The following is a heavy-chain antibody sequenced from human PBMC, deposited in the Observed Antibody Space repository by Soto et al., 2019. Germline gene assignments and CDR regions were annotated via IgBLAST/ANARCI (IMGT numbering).Heavy chain of an antibody. Sequence: ASETLSLTCTVSGGSISSGGYYWNWIRQHPGKGLECIGYMSYSGSTYYNPSLKSRVTISLDPSENQFSLRLTSVTAADTAVYYCARGLGNWGSYFDYWGQGSLVTVSS. J-gene: IGHJ4*02. CDR3: ARGLGNWGSYFDY. V-gene: IGHV4-31*03. CDR1: GGSISSGGYY. D-gene: IGHD7-27*01. CDR2: MSYSGST.